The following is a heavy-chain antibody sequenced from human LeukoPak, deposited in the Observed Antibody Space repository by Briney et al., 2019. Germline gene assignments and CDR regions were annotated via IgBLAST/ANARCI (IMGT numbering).Heavy chain of an antibody. CDR3: AIDRYSSGWYTFDY. CDR1: GFSFSSYW. V-gene: IGHV3-21*01. D-gene: IGHD6-19*01. Sequence: GGSLRLSCAASGFSFSSYWMHWVRQDPGKGLVWVSSISSSSSYISYADSVKGRFTISRDNAKNSLDLQMNSLRAEDTAVYYCAIDRYSSGWYTFDYWGQGTLVTVSS. J-gene: IGHJ4*02. CDR2: ISSSSSYI.